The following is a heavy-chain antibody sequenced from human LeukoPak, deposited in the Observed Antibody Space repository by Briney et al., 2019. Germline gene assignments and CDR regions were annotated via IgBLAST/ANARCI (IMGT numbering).Heavy chain of an antibody. D-gene: IGHD3-16*02. CDR3: ARNRARDFASYYFDH. J-gene: IGHJ4*02. CDR1: GGSISRSYW. V-gene: IGHV4-4*02. CDR2: IYHSGST. Sequence: PSETLSLTCAVSGGSISRSYWWSWVRQPPGKGLEWIGEIYHSGSTNYNPSLESRVTMSVDKSKNQFSLKLTSVTAADTAVYFCARNRARDFASYYFDHWGQGALVTVSS.